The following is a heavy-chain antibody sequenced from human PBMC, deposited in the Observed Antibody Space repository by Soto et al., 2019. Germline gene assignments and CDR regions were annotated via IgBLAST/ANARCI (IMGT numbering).Heavy chain of an antibody. Sequence: HVQLVQSGAEVKKPGASVTVSCKASGDTFTNYDINWFRQAAGQGLEWMGWMSPNSGNTGYAQSFQGRGTMTRTTSISTAHMALRSLISEDTAVYYCGQTSPSWGEFHYSGQGTLVTVSS. CDR1: GDTFTNYD. CDR3: GQTSPSWGEFHY. J-gene: IGHJ4*02. V-gene: IGHV1-8*01. D-gene: IGHD7-27*01. CDR2: MSPNSGNT.